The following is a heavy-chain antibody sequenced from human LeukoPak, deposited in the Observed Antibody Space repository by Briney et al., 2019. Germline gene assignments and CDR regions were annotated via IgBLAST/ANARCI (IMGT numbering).Heavy chain of an antibody. CDR3: ARDLSGTYMVDY. CDR2: ISHDGSAQ. CDR1: GFAFNSYA. J-gene: IGHJ4*02. D-gene: IGHD1-26*01. V-gene: IGHV3-30-3*01. Sequence: PGRSLRLSCAVSGFAFNSYAMHWVRQAPGEGLEWEAFISHDGSAQSYADSVKGRFTISRDNSKNTLYLQMNSLRPEDTAVYYRARDLSGTYMVDYWGQGTLVTVSS.